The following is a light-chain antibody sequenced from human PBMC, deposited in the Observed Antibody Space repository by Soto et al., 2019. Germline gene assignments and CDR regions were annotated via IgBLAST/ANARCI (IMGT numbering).Light chain of an antibody. Sequence: EMAMTQSPATLSVSPGERATLSCRASQSVSDKLAWYQQKPGQAPRLLIYGASTRATGIPARFSGSGSGTEFTLTISSPQSEDFAVYCCQQYNTWPPTFGQGTLVEI. CDR2: GAS. CDR1: QSVSDK. J-gene: IGKJ1*01. V-gene: IGKV3-15*01. CDR3: QQYNTWPPT.